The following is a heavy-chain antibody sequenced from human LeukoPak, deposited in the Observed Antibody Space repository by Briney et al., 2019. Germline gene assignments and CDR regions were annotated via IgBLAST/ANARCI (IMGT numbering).Heavy chain of an antibody. CDR1: GFTFRTYA. D-gene: IGHD6-19*01. J-gene: IGHJ4*02. CDR2: ILYDGSNK. Sequence: GGSLRLSCEASGFTFRTYAMHLVRQAPGKGLEGVAVILYDGSNKYYADSVKGRFTISRDNSKNTLYLQMKSLRAEDTAVYYCARDRDPIIAVAGTLDYWGQGTLVTVSS. CDR3: ARDRDPIIAVAGTLDY. V-gene: IGHV3-30-3*01.